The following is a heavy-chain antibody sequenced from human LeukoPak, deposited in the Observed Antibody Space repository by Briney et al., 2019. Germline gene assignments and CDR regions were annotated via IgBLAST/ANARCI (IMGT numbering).Heavy chain of an antibody. V-gene: IGHV4-39*07. CDR1: GGSISSSSYY. CDR3: ARGEGRTQYDWFDL. Sequence: PSETLSLTCAVSGGSISSSSYYWGWIRQPPGKGLEWIGSIYYSGSTYYNPSLKSRVTISVDTSKNQFSLKLSSVTAADTAVYYCARGEGRTQYDWFDLWGQGTLVTVSS. J-gene: IGHJ5*02. CDR2: IYYSGST. D-gene: IGHD1-7*01.